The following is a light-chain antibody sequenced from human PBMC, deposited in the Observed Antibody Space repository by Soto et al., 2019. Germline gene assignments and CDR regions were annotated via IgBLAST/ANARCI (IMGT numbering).Light chain of an antibody. CDR1: QGVSIN. CDR3: QQYYNWLQR. CDR2: GAS. Sequence: EIVLTHSPATLSLSPEDTATLSCRASQGVSINLAWYQQKSGQAPRLLIYGASTRATGVPARFSGSGSGTEFTLTISRLQSEDFAVYYCQQYYNWLQRFGQGTKVDI. V-gene: IGKV3-15*01. J-gene: IGKJ1*01.